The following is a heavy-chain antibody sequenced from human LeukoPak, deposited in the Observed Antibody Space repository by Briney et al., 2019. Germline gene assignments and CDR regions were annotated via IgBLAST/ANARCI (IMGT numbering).Heavy chain of an antibody. CDR2: IYYSGSS. D-gene: IGHD1-1*01. CDR3: ARDPRNGDY. V-gene: IGHV4-59*12. CDR1: GGYISSYY. J-gene: IGHJ4*02. Sequence: SETLSLTCTVSGGYISSYYWSWIRQPPGKGLEWIGYIYYSGSSNYNPSLKSRVTISVDTSKNQISLKLSSVTAADTALYYCARDPRNGDYWGQGTLVTVPS.